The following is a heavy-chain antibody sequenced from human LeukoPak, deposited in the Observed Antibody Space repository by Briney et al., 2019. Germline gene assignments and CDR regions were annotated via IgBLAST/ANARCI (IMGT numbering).Heavy chain of an antibody. CDR1: GGSISSYY. V-gene: IGHV4-59*12. Sequence: SETLSLTCTVSGGSISSYYWSWIRQPPGKGLEWIGYIYYSGSTNYNPSLKSRVTISVDTSKNQFSLKLSSETAADTAVYYCASSLAYYDFWSGYYNYYYYGMDVWGQGTTVTVSS. J-gene: IGHJ6*02. CDR2: IYYSGST. CDR3: ASSLAYYDFWSGYYNYYYYGMDV. D-gene: IGHD3-3*01.